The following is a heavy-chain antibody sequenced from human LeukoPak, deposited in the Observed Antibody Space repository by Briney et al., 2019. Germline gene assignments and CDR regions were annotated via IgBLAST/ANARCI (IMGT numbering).Heavy chain of an antibody. V-gene: IGHV1-2*02. CDR3: ARDTRFGGSCNY. CDR1: GYTFTVYY. J-gene: IGHJ4*02. Sequence: ASVKVSCNASGYTFTVYYMHWVRQAPGQGLEWMGWINPNSGGTNYAQKFQGRVTMIRDTSISTAYMELSRLRSDDTAVYYCARDTRFGGSCNYWGQGTLVTVSS. CDR2: INPNSGGT. D-gene: IGHD2-15*01.